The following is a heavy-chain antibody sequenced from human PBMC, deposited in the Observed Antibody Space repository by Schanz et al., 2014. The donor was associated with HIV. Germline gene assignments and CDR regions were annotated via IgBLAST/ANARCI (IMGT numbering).Heavy chain of an antibody. V-gene: IGHV1-69*19. CDR1: GGTVNRYA. CDR3: ARRELGAPRYRSWAGEAHYYGMDV. J-gene: IGHJ6*02. D-gene: IGHD6-13*01. Sequence: QVQLVQSGAEGRKPGASVKVSCRASGGTVNRYAISWVRQAPGQGLEWMGGIIPIFGPANYSPKFRDRVTITADESTSTAYMELSSLSSEDAAIYYCARRELGAPRYRSWAGEAHYYGMDVWGQGTTVTVSS. CDR2: IIPIFGPA.